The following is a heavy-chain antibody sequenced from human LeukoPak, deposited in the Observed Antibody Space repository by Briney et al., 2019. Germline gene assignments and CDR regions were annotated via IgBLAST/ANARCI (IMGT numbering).Heavy chain of an antibody. Sequence: EASVKVSCKASGGTFSSYAISWVRQAPGQGLEWMGGIIPIFGTANYAQKFQGRVTITADESTSTAYVELSSLRSEDTAVYYCAARDGYNPFDYWGQGTLVTVSS. V-gene: IGHV1-69*13. CDR3: AARDGYNPFDY. CDR1: GGTFSSYA. J-gene: IGHJ4*02. CDR2: IIPIFGTA. D-gene: IGHD5-24*01.